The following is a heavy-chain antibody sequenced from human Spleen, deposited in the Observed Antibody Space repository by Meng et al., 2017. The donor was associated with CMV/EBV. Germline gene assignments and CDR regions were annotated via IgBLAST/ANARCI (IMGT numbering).Heavy chain of an antibody. CDR2: IIPIVDIA. CDR3: ARDPTSSSWSFSI. J-gene: IGHJ4*02. V-gene: IGHV1-69*10. Sequence: KASGYTFSGYHMHGVRQAPGQGLEWIGGIIPIVDIANYAQKFQGRVTITADKVTNTAYMELSSLKSEDTAVYYCARDPTSSSWSFSIWGQGTLVTVSS. D-gene: IGHD6-13*01. CDR1: GYTFSGYH.